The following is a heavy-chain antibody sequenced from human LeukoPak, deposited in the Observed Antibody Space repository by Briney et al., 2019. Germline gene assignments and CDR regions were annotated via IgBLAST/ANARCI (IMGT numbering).Heavy chain of an antibody. CDR1: GYTLTELS. Sequence: ASVKVSCKVSGYTLTELSMHWVRQAPGKGLEGMGGFDPEDGETIYAQKFQGRVTMTEDTSTDTAYMELSSLRSEDTAVYYCATAERLGELSFEWGQGTLVTVSS. V-gene: IGHV1-24*01. CDR3: ATAERLGELSFE. D-gene: IGHD3-16*02. J-gene: IGHJ4*02. CDR2: FDPEDGET.